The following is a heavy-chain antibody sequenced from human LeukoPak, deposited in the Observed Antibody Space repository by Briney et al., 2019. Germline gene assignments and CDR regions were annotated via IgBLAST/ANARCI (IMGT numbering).Heavy chain of an antibody. V-gene: IGHV5-51*01. CDR1: GYSFTSYW. D-gene: IGHD2-2*01. J-gene: IGHJ6*02. CDR3: AGQKFGCSSTSCYAGAYYYYGMDV. Sequence: PGESLKISCKGSGYSFTSYWIGWVRQMPGKGLEWMGIIYPGDSDTRYSPSFQGQVTISADKSISTAYLRRSSLKASDTAMYSCAGQKFGCSSTSCYAGAYYYYGMDVWGQGTTVTVSS. CDR2: IYPGDSDT.